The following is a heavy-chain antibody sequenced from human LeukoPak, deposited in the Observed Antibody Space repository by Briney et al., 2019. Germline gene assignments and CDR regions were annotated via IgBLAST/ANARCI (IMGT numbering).Heavy chain of an antibody. V-gene: IGHV4-59*08. CDR2: IYYSGST. D-gene: IGHD6-19*01. Sequence: SETLSFTCTVSGGSISSYYWSWIRQPPGKGLEWIGYIYYSGSTNYNPSLKSRVTISVDTSKNQFSLKLSSVTAADTAVYYCARFIGWYSDYYYGMDVWGQGTTVTVSS. CDR1: GGSISSYY. J-gene: IGHJ6*02. CDR3: ARFIGWYSDYYYGMDV.